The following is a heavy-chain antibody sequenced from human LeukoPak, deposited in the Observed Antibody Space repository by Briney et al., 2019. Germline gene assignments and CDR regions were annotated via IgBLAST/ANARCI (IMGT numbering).Heavy chain of an antibody. V-gene: IGHV3-48*01. D-gene: IGHD3-9*01. Sequence: SGGSLRLSCAASGFTFSSYSMNWVRQAPGKGLEWVSYISSSSSTIYYADSVKGRFTISRDNAKNSLYLQMNSLRAEDTVVYYCARNEGVLRYFDWLLDAFDIWGQGTMVTVSS. CDR1: GFTFSSYS. CDR2: ISSSSSTI. J-gene: IGHJ3*02. CDR3: ARNEGVLRYFDWLLDAFDI.